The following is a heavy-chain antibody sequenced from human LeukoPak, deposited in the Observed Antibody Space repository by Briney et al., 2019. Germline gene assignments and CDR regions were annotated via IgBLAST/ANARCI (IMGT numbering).Heavy chain of an antibody. D-gene: IGHD5-12*01. Sequence: SETLSLTCTVSGGSINNYYWSWIRQPPGKGLEWIGYIYNNGNTNYNPSLKSRVTMSVDTSKNQFSLKLSSVTAADAAVYYCARGKGIVATIFDYWAREPWSPSPQ. CDR2: IYNNGNT. CDR3: ARGKGIVATIFDY. CDR1: GGSINNYY. V-gene: IGHV4-59*12. J-gene: IGHJ4*02.